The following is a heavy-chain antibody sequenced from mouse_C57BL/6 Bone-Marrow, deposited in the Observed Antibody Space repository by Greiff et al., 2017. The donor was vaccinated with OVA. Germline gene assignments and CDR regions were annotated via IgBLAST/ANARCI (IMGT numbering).Heavy chain of an antibody. CDR1: GYTFTSYG. CDR2: IYPRSGNS. CDR3: ARLDYDSSAFAY. V-gene: IGHV1-81*01. D-gene: IGHD1-1*01. J-gene: IGHJ3*01. Sequence: QVQLQQSGAELARPGASVKLSCKASGYTFTSYGISWVKQRTGQGLEWIGEIYPRSGNSYYNEKFKGKATLTADKSSSTAYMELRILTSEDSAVYFCARLDYDSSAFAYWGQGTLVTVSA.